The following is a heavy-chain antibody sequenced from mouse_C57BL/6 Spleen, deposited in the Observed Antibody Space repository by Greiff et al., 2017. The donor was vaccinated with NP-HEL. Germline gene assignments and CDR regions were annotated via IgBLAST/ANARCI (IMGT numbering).Heavy chain of an antibody. CDR3: AGDSSGYVRFAY. CDR1: GYSITSGYD. J-gene: IGHJ3*01. V-gene: IGHV3-1*01. CDR2: ISYSGST. Sequence: DVKLQESGPGMVKPSQSLSLTCTVTGYSITSGYDWHWIRHFPGNKLEWMGYISYSGSTNYNPSLKSRISITHDTSKNHFFLKLNSVTTEDTATYYCAGDSSGYVRFAYWGQGTLVTVSA. D-gene: IGHD3-2*02.